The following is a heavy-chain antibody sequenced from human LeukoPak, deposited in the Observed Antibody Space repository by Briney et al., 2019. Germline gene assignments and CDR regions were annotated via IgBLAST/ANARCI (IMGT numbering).Heavy chain of an antibody. Sequence: GGSLRLSCAASGFSFSSYAMTWARQAPVKGLEWVSAISGDGTRTYYADSVKGRFTITRDNSKNTLYLEMSSLRVEDTAIYYCAKWPEGAMDYFDYWGQGTLVTVSS. CDR2: ISGDGTRT. J-gene: IGHJ4*02. CDR3: AKWPEGAMDYFDY. D-gene: IGHD3-16*01. V-gene: IGHV3-23*01. CDR1: GFSFSSYA.